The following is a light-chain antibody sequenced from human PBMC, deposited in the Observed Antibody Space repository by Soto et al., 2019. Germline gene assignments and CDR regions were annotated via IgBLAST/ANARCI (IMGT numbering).Light chain of an antibody. CDR2: DVS. CDR3: SSYTSSSTLVE. J-gene: IGLJ2*01. CDR1: SSDVGGYNY. Sequence: QSALTQPASVSGSPGQSITISCTGTSSDVGGYNYVSWYQQHPVKAPKLMIYDVSNRPSGVSNRFSGYKSGNTASLTISGLQAEDEADYYCSSYTSSSTLVEFGGGTQLTVL. V-gene: IGLV2-14*01.